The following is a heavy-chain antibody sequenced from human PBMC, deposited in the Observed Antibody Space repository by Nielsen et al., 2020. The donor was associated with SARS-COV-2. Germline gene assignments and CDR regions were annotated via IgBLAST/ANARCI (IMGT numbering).Heavy chain of an antibody. CDR3: LEGGAS. J-gene: IGHJ5*02. Sequence: GESLNISCASSGLPFSTSWMNWVRQGPGKRLEWVANINPEGSMERHVDSVMGRFTISRNNAGDSLDLQMNNLRARDTAIYYCLEGGASWCQGTRVTVSS. D-gene: IGHD3-16*01. CDR2: INPEGSME. CDR1: GLPFSTSW. V-gene: IGHV3-7*05.